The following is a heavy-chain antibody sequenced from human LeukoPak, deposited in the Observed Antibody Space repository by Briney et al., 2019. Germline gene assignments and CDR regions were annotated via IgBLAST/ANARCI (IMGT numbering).Heavy chain of an antibody. CDR1: GGSFSGYY. D-gene: IGHD2-15*01. CDR2: INHSGST. CDR3: ARYCSGGSCYGMDV. J-gene: IGHJ6*04. V-gene: IGHV4-34*01. Sequence: SETLSLTWAVYGGSFSGYYWSWIRQPPGKGLEWIGEINHSGSTNYNPSLKSRVTISVDTSKNQFSLKLSSVTAADTAVYYCARYCSGGSCYGMDVWGKGTTVTVSS.